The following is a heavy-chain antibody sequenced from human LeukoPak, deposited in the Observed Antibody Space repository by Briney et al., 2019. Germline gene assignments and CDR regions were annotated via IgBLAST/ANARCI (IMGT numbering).Heavy chain of an antibody. CDR1: GASFRGYY. D-gene: IGHD4/OR15-4a*01. J-gene: IGHJ4*02. CDR2: INHSGSS. Sequence: SETPSLTCAVYGASFRGYYWSWIRQSPGKGLEWIGEINHSGSSNYNPSLKSRVTILVDTSKNRFSLMVTSVTAADTAVYYCARGSFRGATNYWGQGTLVTVSS. CDR3: ARGSFRGATNY. V-gene: IGHV4-34*01.